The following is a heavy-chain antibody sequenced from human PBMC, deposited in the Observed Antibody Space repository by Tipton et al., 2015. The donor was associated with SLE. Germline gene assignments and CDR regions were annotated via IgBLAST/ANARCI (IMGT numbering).Heavy chain of an antibody. CDR3: ARCPKTDYGDHGNWYFDL. J-gene: IGHJ2*01. Sequence: QVQLVQSGAEVKKPGASVKVSCKASGYTFTGYYMHWVRQAPGQGLEWMGWINPNSGGTNYAQKFQGRVTMTRDTSISTAYMELSRLRSDDTAVYYCARCPKTDYGDHGNWYFDLWGRGTLVTVSS. D-gene: IGHD4-17*01. V-gene: IGHV1-2*02. CDR2: INPNSGGT. CDR1: GYTFTGYY.